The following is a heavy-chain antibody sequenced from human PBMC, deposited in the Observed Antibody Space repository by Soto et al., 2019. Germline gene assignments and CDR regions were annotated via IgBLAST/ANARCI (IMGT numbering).Heavy chain of an antibody. CDR3: ARGSDILTGYYGFDY. V-gene: IGHV4-34*01. Sequence: SETLSLTCAVYGGSFSGYYWSWIRQHPGKGLEWIGEINHSGSSNYHPSLMSRVTMTVDASTNQFPLKLNSGPAADKAVYYCARGSDILTGYYGFDYWGQGTLVTVSS. CDR1: GGSFSGYY. D-gene: IGHD3-9*01. CDR2: INHSGSS. J-gene: IGHJ4*02.